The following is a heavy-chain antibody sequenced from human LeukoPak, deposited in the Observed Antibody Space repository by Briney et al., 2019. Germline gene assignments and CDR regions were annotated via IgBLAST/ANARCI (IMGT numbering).Heavy chain of an antibody. J-gene: IGHJ3*02. V-gene: IGHV3-7*01. CDR1: GFTFSNYW. CDR3: ARDHYFVAVPAAGTFDI. D-gene: IGHD2-2*01. CDR2: IKQDGSEK. Sequence: GGSLRLSCAASGFTFSNYWMSWVRQAPGKGLEWVANIKQDGSEKFYVDSVKGRFTISRDNAKNSLYLQMNSLRAEDTAVYYCARDHYFVAVPAAGTFDIWGQGTMVTVSS.